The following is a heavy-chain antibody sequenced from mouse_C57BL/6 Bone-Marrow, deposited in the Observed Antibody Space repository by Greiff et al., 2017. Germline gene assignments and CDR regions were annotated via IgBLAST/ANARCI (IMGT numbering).Heavy chain of an antibody. CDR1: GYTFTSYW. V-gene: IGHV1-59*01. J-gene: IGHJ2*01. D-gene: IGHD1-1*01. CDR3: SRLFPYYGSSYHY. CDR2: IDPSDSYT. Sequence: QVQLQQPGAELVRPGTSVKLSCKASGYTFTSYWMHWVKQRPGQGLEWIGVIDPSDSYTNYNQKFKGKATLTVDTSSSTAYMQLISLTSEDSAVYYGSRLFPYYGSSYHYWGQGTTLTVSS.